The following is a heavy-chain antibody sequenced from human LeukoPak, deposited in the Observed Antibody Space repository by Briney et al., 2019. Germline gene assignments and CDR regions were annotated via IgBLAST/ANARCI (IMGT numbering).Heavy chain of an antibody. J-gene: IGHJ4*02. CDR2: ISWNSGSI. CDR1: GFTFDDYA. Sequence: GGSLRLSCAASGFTFDDYAMHWVRQAPGKGLEWVSGISWNSGSIGYADSVKGRFTISRDNAKNTLYLQMNSLRVEDTAVYYCVRTHSSGYYYFDSWGQGTLVTVSS. CDR3: VRTHSSGYYYFDS. D-gene: IGHD3-22*01. V-gene: IGHV3-9*01.